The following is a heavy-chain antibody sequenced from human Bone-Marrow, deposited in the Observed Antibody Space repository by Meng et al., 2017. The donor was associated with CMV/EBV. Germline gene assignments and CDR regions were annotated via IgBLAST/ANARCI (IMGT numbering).Heavy chain of an antibody. D-gene: IGHD4-11*01. CDR1: GGSMGRGTYH. V-gene: IGHV4-39*07. CDR2: IYYNGNT. J-gene: IGHJ5*02. CDR3: ALTTDNWFAP. Sequence: SETLSLTCTVSGGSMGRGTYHWAWIRQPPGKGLEWIGSIYYNGNTFYNPSLKSRVTISGDTSKNQFSLKVNSLTAADTAVYYCALTTDNWFAPWGHGTLVTGSS.